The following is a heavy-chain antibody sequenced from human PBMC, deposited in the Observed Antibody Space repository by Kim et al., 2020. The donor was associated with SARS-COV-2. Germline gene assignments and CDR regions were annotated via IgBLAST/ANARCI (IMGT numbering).Heavy chain of an antibody. CDR1: GFTFGDYA. CDR2: IRSKAYGGTT. D-gene: IGHD3-9*01. J-gene: IGHJ4*02. Sequence: GGSLRLSCTASGFTFGDYAMSCFRQAPGKGLEWVGFIRSKAYGGTTEYAASVKGRFTISRGDSKSIAYLQMNSLKTEDTAVYYCTRDLTYYDILTGYDYWGQGTLVTVSS. CDR3: TRDLTYYDILTGYDY. V-gene: IGHV3-49*03.